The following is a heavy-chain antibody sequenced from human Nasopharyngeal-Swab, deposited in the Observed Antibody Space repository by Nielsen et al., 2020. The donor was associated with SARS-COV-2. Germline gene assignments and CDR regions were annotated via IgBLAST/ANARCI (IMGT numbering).Heavy chain of an antibody. Sequence: SETLSLTCAVYGGSFSGYYWSWIRQPPGKGLEWIGYIYYSGSTYYNPSLKSRVTISVDTSKNQFSLKLSSVTAADTAVYYCARGGLIFGVVNKPFDYWGQGTLVTASS. CDR1: GGSFSGYY. CDR3: ARGGLIFGVVNKPFDY. CDR2: IYYSGST. D-gene: IGHD3-3*01. V-gene: IGHV4-34*09. J-gene: IGHJ4*02.